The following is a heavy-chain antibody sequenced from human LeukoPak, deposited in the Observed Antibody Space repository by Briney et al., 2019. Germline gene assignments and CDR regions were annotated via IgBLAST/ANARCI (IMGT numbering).Heavy chain of an antibody. V-gene: IGHV3-9*03. J-gene: IGHJ3*02. D-gene: IGHD6-13*01. CDR2: ISWNSGSI. Sequence: GGSLRLSCAASGFTFNDYAMHWVRQAPGKGLEWVSGISWNSGSIGYADSVKGRFTISRDNAKNSLYLQMNSLRPEDMALYYCAKGGSSSWPDAFDIWGQGTMVTVSS. CDR3: AKGGSSSWPDAFDI. CDR1: GFTFNDYA.